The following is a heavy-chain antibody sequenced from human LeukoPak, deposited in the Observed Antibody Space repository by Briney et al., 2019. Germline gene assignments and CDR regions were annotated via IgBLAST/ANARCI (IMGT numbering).Heavy chain of an antibody. J-gene: IGHJ4*02. CDR2: INTNTGNP. CDR3: ARGVALLWFGELVQDH. Sequence: ASVKVSCKASGYTFTSYAMNWVRQAPGQGLEWMGWINTNTGNPTYAQGFTGRFVFSLDTSVSTAYLQISSLKAEDTAVYYCARGVALLWFGELVQDHWGQGTLVTVSS. CDR1: GYTFTSYA. D-gene: IGHD3-10*01. V-gene: IGHV7-4-1*02.